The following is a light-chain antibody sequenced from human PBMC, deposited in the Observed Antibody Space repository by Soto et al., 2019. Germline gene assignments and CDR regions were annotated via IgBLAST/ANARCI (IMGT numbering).Light chain of an antibody. CDR3: QQYNNWPLP. V-gene: IGKV3-15*01. Sequence: EIVMTQSPATLSVSPGERATLSCRASQSVSSNLAWYQQKPGQAPRLLIYGASTRATGIPARFSGSGSGTEFTLTISSLQSDDFVFYYCQQYNNWPLPFGQETKVEI. J-gene: IGKJ1*01. CDR2: GAS. CDR1: QSVSSN.